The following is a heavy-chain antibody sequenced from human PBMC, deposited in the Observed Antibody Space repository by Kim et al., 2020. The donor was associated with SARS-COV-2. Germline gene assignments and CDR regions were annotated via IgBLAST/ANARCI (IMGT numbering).Heavy chain of an antibody. Sequence: GGSLRLSCAASGFTFGDYAMHWVRQPPGKGLEWVSGITWDNRDLGCADSVRGRFTISRDNAKNSLYLQMNSLRAEDTAFYFCVNEVKTYLGAFDIWGQGT. CDR2: ITWDNRDL. CDR1: GFTFGDYA. CDR3: VNEVKTYLGAFDI. J-gene: IGHJ3*02. V-gene: IGHV3-9*01. D-gene: IGHD2-2*01.